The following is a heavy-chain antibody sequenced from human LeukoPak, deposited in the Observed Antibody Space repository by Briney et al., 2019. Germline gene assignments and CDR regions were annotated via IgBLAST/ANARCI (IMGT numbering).Heavy chain of an antibody. CDR3: GRPSITEGFDY. J-gene: IGHJ4*02. Sequence: GGSLRLSCAASGFTFSSFIMNWVRQTPGKGLEWVSYIDTTSNNIYYAESGKGRFTIYRDNAKISLYMKMNSVGAADSDCYYCGRPSITEGFDYWGQGTLVTVSS. V-gene: IGHV3-48*04. CDR1: GFTFSSFI. D-gene: IGHD2-21*01. CDR2: IDTTSNNI.